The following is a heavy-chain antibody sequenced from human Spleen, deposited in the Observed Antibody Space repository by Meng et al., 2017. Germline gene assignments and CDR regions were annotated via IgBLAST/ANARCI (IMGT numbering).Heavy chain of an antibody. Sequence: QPQLQESGPGLVKPSETLSLTCSVSGDSISSSDSYWGWIRQSPGKGLEWIGSIGHSGFTYYTPSLKSRVSMSIDKSKNQFSLKLTSVTAADTAVYHCLRGSGGSVWGQGTLVTVSS. CDR2: IGHSGFT. CDR1: GDSISSSDSY. CDR3: LRGSGGSV. V-gene: IGHV4-39*07. D-gene: IGHD3-10*01. J-gene: IGHJ1*01.